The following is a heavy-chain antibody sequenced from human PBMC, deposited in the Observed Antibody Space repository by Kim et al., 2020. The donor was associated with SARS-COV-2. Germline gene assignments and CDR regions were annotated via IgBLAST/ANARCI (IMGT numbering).Heavy chain of an antibody. Sequence: GGSLRLSCAVSGIPFTGAWMSWVRQAPGKGLEWVGRIKSKIHGETRDYAAPVKGRFSISRDDSKNTLYLQMNNLKSEDTSFYYYTTDHAPFGGQGTLVTV. CDR2: IKSKIHGETR. CDR3: TTDHAPF. CDR1: GIPFTGAW. V-gene: IGHV3-15*01. J-gene: IGHJ4*02. D-gene: IGHD3-3*01.